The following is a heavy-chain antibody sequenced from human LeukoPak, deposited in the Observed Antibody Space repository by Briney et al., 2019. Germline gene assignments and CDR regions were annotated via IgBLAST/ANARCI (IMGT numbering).Heavy chain of an antibody. CDR1: GGSISSSSYY. CDR3: ARDSTKGVDY. D-gene: IGHD3-16*01. Sequence: PSETLSLTCTVSGGSISSSSYYWGWIRQPPGKGLEWIGYIYYSGSTNYNPSLKSRVTISVDTSKNQFSLKLSSVTAADTAVYYCARDSTKGVDYWGQGTLVTVSS. J-gene: IGHJ4*02. CDR2: IYYSGST. V-gene: IGHV4-61*01.